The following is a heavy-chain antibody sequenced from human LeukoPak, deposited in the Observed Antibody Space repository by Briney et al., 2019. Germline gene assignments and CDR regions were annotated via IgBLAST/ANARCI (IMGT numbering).Heavy chain of an antibody. J-gene: IGHJ4*02. D-gene: IGHD3-22*01. V-gene: IGHV3-30*18. CDR3: AKWSYVAPYDSSGNLDY. Sequence: GGSLRLSCAASGFTFSSYGMHWVRQAPGKGLEWVAVISYGGSNKYYADSVKGRFTISRDNSKNTLYLQMNSLRAEDTAVYYCAKWSYVAPYDSSGNLDYWGQGTLVTVSS. CDR1: GFTFSSYG. CDR2: ISYGGSNK.